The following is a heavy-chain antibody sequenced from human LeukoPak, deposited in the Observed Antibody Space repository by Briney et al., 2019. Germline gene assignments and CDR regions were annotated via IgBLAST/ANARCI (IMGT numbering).Heavy chain of an antibody. CDR2: ISYSGNT. CDR1: GYSISNSNW. CDR3: ARRVIGGYYNGY. V-gene: IGHV4-28*01. J-gene: IGHJ4*02. Sequence: PSDTLSLTCAVSGYSISNSNWWGWIRQPPGKGLEWIGCISYSGNTYYNPSLKSRVTMSVDTSKNQFSLKLSSVTAVDTAVYYCARRVIGGYYNGYWGQGTLVTVSS. D-gene: IGHD3-22*01.